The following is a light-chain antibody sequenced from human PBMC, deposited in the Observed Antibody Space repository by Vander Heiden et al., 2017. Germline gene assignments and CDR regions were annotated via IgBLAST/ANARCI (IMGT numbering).Light chain of an antibody. V-gene: IGKV1-8*01. J-gene: IGKJ1*01. CDR3: QQYYSYPRT. CDR1: QGISSY. CDR2: AAS. Sequence: AIRITQSPSSLSASTGDRVTITCRASQGISSYLAWYQQKPGKAPKLLIYAASTLQSGVPSRSSGSGSWTDFTLTISCLHSEDFATYYCQQYYSYPRTFGQGTKVEIK.